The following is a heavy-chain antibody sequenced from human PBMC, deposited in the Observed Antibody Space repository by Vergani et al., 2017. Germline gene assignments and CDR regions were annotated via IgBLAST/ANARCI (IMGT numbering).Heavy chain of an antibody. CDR1: GGTFSSYT. CDR2: IIPILGIA. Sequence: QVQLVQSGAEVKKPGSSVKVSCKASGGTFSSYTISWVRQAPGQGLEWMGRIIPILGIANYAQKFQGRVTITADKSTSTAYMELSSLRSEDTAVYYCAKDASRGSDDAFDIWGQGTMVTVSS. V-gene: IGHV1-69*08. J-gene: IGHJ3*02. D-gene: IGHD3-10*01. CDR3: AKDASRGSDDAFDI.